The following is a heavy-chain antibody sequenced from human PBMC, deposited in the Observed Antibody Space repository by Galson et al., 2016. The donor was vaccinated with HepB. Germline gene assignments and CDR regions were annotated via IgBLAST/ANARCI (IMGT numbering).Heavy chain of an antibody. V-gene: IGHV1-69*06. CDR3: ARQPASSEYYYMHV. CDR1: GGTFSSYA. Sequence: SVKVSCKASGGTFSSYAISWVRQAPGQGLEWMGGIIPLFDTANYAQKFQGRVTITADKSTSTAYMEVSSLRSEDTAVYYCARQPASSEYYYMHVWGKGTTLAVS. CDR2: IIPLFDTA. J-gene: IGHJ6*03. D-gene: IGHD1-14*01.